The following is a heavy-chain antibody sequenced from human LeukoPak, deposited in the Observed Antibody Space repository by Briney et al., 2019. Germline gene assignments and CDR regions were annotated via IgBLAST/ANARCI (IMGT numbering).Heavy chain of an antibody. Sequence: GGSLRLSCAASGFTFSGYAMSWVRQAPGKGLEWVSGISAIGDSTYYADSVKGRFTISRDNSKNTLYLQMNSLRAEDTAVYYCAKMPVSYSSGWSTFDYWGQGNLVTVSS. D-gene: IGHD6-19*01. V-gene: IGHV3-23*01. CDR1: GFTFSGYA. CDR2: ISAIGDST. J-gene: IGHJ4*02. CDR3: AKMPVSYSSGWSTFDY.